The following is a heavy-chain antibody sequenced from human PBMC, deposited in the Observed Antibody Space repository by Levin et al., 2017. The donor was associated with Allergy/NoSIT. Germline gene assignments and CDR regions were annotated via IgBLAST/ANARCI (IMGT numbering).Heavy chain of an antibody. Sequence: GGSLRLSCAASGFSFSNSGMNWVRQAPGQGLEWVSYIRPTSEIIHYADSVNGRFTISRANATNSLYLQMNSLIVEDTATYYCLRDLTTIRGGMDVWGQGTTVTVSS. CDR2: IRPTSEII. V-gene: IGHV3-48*04. J-gene: IGHJ6*02. CDR3: LRDLTTIRGGMDV. D-gene: IGHD1-1*01. CDR1: GFSFSNSG.